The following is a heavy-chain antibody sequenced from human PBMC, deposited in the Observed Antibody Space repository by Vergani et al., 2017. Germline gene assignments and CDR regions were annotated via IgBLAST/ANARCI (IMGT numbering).Heavy chain of an antibody. CDR2: ISNSGSA. CDR3: VREDVRYYDSYGDSAGFFDS. Sequence: QLQLQESGPGLVRPSETLSLTCSVSGASISSGPFFWSWIRQPAGKGLEWIGRISNSGSAKYNSSLRSRVIISVDTANNQFSLKLRSLTVADTAVYYCVREDVRYYDSYGDSAGFFDSWGQGTLVTVSS. D-gene: IGHD3-22*01. V-gene: IGHV4-61*02. CDR1: GASISSGPFF. J-gene: IGHJ5*01.